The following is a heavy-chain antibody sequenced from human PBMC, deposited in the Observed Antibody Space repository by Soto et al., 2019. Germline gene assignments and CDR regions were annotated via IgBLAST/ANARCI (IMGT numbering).Heavy chain of an antibody. CDR3: GRGRSGQIVVFY. D-gene: IGHD1-26*01. J-gene: IGHJ4*02. CDR2: IGRESGAT. CDR1: GYTFTGHY. V-gene: IGHV1-2*02. Sequence: QVQLVQSGAEVKKPGASVKVSCKASGYTFTGHYIHWVRQAPEQGPEWMGEIGRESGATRYAQKFQGRVTMTRDMSITTVYMELNNLSPDDTAVYYCGRGRSGQIVVFYWGQGTPVTVSS.